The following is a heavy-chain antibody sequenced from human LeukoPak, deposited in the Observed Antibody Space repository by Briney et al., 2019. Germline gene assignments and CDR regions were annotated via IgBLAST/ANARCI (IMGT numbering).Heavy chain of an antibody. V-gene: IGHV3-74*01. CDR3: AREGCSGGSCYYGY. CDR1: GFIFSTYS. J-gene: IGHJ4*02. CDR2: IKSDGSST. Sequence: GGSLRLSCAASGFIFSTYSMNWVRQAPGKGLVWVSRIKSDGSSTSYADSVKGRFTISRDNSKNTLYLQMNSLSAEDTAVYYCAREGCSGGSCYYGYWGQGTLVTVSS. D-gene: IGHD2-15*01.